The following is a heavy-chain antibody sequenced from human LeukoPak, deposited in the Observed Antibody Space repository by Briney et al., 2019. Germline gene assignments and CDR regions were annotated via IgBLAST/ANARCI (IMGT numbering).Heavy chain of an antibody. CDR2: ISNNGGYT. J-gene: IGHJ4*02. Sequence: GGSLRLSCAASGFTFSSSAMSWVRQAPGKGLEWVSAISNNGGYTYYADSVQGRFTVSRDNSKSTLCLQMNSLRAEDTAVYYCAKQLGYCSDGSCYFPYWGQGTLVTVSS. CDR1: GFTFSSSA. CDR3: AKQLGYCSDGSCYFPY. D-gene: IGHD2-15*01. V-gene: IGHV3-23*01.